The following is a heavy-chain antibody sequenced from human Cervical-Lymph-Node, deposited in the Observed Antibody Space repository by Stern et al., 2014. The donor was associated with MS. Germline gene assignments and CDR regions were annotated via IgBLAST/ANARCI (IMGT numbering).Heavy chain of an antibody. CDR1: GFNFSAYY. Sequence: VHLVASGGDLVKPGGSLRLSCAASGFNFSAYYMHWIRQAPGKGLEWLSYISSNGSTIYYADSVKGRFIISRDNAKQSLYLQMNSLRAEDTAVYYCARGLPSFWGQGTLVTVSP. J-gene: IGHJ4*02. CDR2: ISSNGSTI. V-gene: IGHV3-11*01. D-gene: IGHD1-26*01. CDR3: ARGLPSF.